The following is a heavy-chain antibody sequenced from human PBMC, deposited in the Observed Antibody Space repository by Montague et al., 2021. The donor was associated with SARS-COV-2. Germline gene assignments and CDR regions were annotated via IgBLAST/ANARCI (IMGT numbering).Heavy chain of an antibody. Sequence: SDTLSLTCTVSGGSISRYYWNWIRQPPGKGLEWIAYIYYNGSTNYNPSLKSRVTISVDTSKNQFSLKLGSVTAADTAVYYCARSRENYNILTGYPYYFDYWGQGTLVTVSS. CDR3: ARSRENYNILTGYPYYFDY. CDR1: GGSISRYY. V-gene: IGHV4-59*07. CDR2: IYYNGST. D-gene: IGHD3-9*01. J-gene: IGHJ4*02.